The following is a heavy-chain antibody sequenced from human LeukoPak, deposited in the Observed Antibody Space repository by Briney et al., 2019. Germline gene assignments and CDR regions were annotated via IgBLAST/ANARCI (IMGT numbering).Heavy chain of an antibody. CDR2: IYSGGRT. J-gene: IGHJ6*03. V-gene: IGHV3-53*01. CDR1: GFTVSSNC. D-gene: IGHD3-10*01. CDR3: ARVLSGRGSLYSYYYYMDV. Sequence: GGSLRLSCAASGFTVSSNCMSWVRQAPGKGLEWVSVIYSGGRTYYGDSVKGRFTFSRDNSKNTLYLQMNSLRAEDTAVYYCARVLSGRGSLYSYYYYMDVWGKGTTVTVSS.